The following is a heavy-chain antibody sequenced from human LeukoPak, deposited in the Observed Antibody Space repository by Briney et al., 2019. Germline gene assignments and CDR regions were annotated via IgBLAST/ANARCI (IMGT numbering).Heavy chain of an antibody. D-gene: IGHD3-3*01. CDR1: GFTFSSYA. V-gene: IGHV3-23*01. Sequence: GGSLRLSCAASGFTFSSYAMSWVRQAPGKGLEWVSAISGSGGSTHYADSVKGRFTISRDNSKNTLYLQMNSLRAEDTAVYYWAKDSNRYYDFWSGYYFDYWGQGTLVTVSS. J-gene: IGHJ4*02. CDR2: ISGSGGST. CDR3: AKDSNRYYDFWSGYYFDY.